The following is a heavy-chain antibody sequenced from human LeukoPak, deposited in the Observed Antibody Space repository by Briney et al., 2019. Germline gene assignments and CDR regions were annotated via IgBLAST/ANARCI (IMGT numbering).Heavy chain of an antibody. V-gene: IGHV4-61*02. CDR3: ARELGSDYGGYSP. CDR1: GGSMRSDSSF. CDR2: IYATGNT. Sequence: PSQTLSFTCSVSGGSMRSDSSFWSWIRQPAGKGLEWIGRIYATGNTNYNPSLERRVTISVDTSKNQFSLELTSVTAADTAVYYCARELGSDYGGYSPWGQGTLVTVSS. J-gene: IGHJ5*02. D-gene: IGHD4-23*01.